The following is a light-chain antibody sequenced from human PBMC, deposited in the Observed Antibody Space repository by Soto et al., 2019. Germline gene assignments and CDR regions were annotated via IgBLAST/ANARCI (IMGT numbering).Light chain of an antibody. Sequence: SYELTQPPSVSVDPGKTARITCGGNNIGSKSVHWYQQKPGQAPVLVIYYDSDRPSGIPERFSGSNSGNTATLTISRVEAGDEADYYFQVWDSSSDHVVFGGGTKVTVL. V-gene: IGLV3-21*01. CDR2: YDS. J-gene: IGLJ2*01. CDR3: QVWDSSSDHVV. CDR1: NIGSKS.